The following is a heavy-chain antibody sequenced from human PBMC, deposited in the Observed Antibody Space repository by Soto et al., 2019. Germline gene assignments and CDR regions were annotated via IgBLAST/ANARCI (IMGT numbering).Heavy chain of an antibody. CDR3: AKTDCSSTSCYGFEH. V-gene: IGHV1-8*01. D-gene: IGHD2-2*01. Sequence: QVQLVQSGAEVKKPGASVKVSCKASGYTFTNYDINWVRRATGQGLEWMGWMNPNSGNTGYAQQFQGRVTMTRDTAISTAYMELSSLRSEDTAVYYCAKTDCSSTSCYGFEHWGPGTLVTVSS. CDR1: GYTFTNYD. CDR2: MNPNSGNT. J-gene: IGHJ4*02.